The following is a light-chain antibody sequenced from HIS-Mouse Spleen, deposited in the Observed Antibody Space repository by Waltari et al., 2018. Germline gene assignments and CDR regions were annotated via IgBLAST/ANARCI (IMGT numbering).Light chain of an antibody. CDR3: CSYAGSYTFDV. CDR1: RSDFGGYNS. CDR2: DVS. Sequence: QSALTQPRPVSGSPGQSVTISCTGTRSDFGGYNSVSWYQQHPGKAPKLMIYDVSKRPSGVPDRFSGSKSGNTASLTISGLQAEDEADYYCCSYAGSYTFDVFGTGTKVNVL. J-gene: IGLJ1*01. V-gene: IGLV2-11*01.